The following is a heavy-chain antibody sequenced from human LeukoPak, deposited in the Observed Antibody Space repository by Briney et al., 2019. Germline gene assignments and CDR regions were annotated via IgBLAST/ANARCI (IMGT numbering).Heavy chain of an antibody. Sequence: PGGSLRLSCAASGFTFSNAWMSWVRQAPGKGLEWVGRIKSKTDGATTDYAAPVKGRFSISRDDSKNTPYLQMNSLKTEDTAVYHCTTVYGYCSSTSCSGGWGQGTLVTVSS. CDR2: IKSKTDGATT. J-gene: IGHJ4*02. CDR3: TTVYGYCSSTSCSGG. D-gene: IGHD2-2*01. CDR1: GFTFSNAW. V-gene: IGHV3-15*01.